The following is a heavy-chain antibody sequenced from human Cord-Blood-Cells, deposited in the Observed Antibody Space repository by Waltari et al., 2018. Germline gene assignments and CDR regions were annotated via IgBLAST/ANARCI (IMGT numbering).Heavy chain of an antibody. CDR2: MNPNSGNT. D-gene: IGHD1-26*01. Sequence: QVQLVQSGAEVKKPGASVKVSCKASGYTFTSYDINWVRQATGQGLEWMGWMNPNSGNTGYAQKCQGRVTITRNTSRSTAYMELSSLRSEDTAGYYCARESRERGAFDIWGQGTMVTVSS. CDR1: GYTFTSYD. J-gene: IGHJ3*02. V-gene: IGHV1-8*03. CDR3: ARESRERGAFDI.